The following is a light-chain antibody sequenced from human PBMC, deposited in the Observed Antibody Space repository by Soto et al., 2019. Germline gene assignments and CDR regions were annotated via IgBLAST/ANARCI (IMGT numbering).Light chain of an antibody. CDR1: SSNIGAGYD. CDR2: GNS. Sequence: QSVLTQPPSVSGAPGQRVTISCTGSSSNIGAGYDVHWYQQLPGTAPKLHLYGNSNRPSGVPDRFSGSKSGTSASLAITGLQAEDEADYYCQSYDSSLRVFGTGTKLTVL. V-gene: IGLV1-40*01. CDR3: QSYDSSLRV. J-gene: IGLJ1*01.